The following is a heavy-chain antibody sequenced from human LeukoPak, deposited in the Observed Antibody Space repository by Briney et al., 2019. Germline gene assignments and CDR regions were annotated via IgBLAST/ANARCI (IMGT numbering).Heavy chain of an antibody. CDR3: ARDLSFYEAGYQRLDD. J-gene: IGHJ4*02. V-gene: IGHV1-2*02. CDR2: INPSTGGT. D-gene: IGHD2/OR15-2a*01. Sequence: ASVKVSFKTSGYTFTDCFIHWVRQAPGLGLEWMGWINPSTGGTNYAQMFQGRVTMTRDTSISTAYMELSSLISDDTAVYYCARDLSFYEAGYQRLDDWGQGTLVTVSS. CDR1: GYTFTDCF.